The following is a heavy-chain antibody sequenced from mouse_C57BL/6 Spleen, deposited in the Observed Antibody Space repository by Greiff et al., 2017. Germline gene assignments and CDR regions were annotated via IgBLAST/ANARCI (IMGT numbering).Heavy chain of an antibody. CDR2: INPNNGGT. J-gene: IGHJ2*01. V-gene: IGHV1-26*01. CDR3: AREGGYYYGSSAYYFDY. CDR1: GYTFTDYY. D-gene: IGHD1-1*01. Sequence: EVQLQQSGPELAKPGASVKISCKASGYTFTDYYMNWVKQSHGKSLEWIGDINPNNGGTSYNQKFKGKATLTVDKSSSTAYMELRSLTSEDSVVYYCAREGGYYYGSSAYYFDYWGQGTILTVSS.